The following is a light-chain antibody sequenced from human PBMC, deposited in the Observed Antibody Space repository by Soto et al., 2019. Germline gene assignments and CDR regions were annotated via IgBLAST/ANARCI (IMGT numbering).Light chain of an antibody. V-gene: IGLV2-14*01. Sequence: QSSLTQPASVSGSPGQSITISCTGTISDVGGYNYVSWYQQQSGKAPKLMIHEVSNRPSGVSNRFSGSKSGNTASLTISGLQAEDEADYYCSSYTSSRAYVFGIGTKVTVL. CDR3: SSYTSSRAYV. CDR2: EVS. J-gene: IGLJ1*01. CDR1: ISDVGGYNY.